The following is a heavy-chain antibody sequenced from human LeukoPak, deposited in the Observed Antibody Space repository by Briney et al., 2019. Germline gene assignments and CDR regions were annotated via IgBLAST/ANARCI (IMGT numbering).Heavy chain of an antibody. Sequence: GGSLRLSCAASGFTFSDYYMNWIRQAPGKGLEWVSYISKSGSYTNYADSVKGRFTISRENAKNSLYLQMNSLRPEDTAVYCCARGDGYSYAGALDYWGQGTLVTVSS. CDR3: ARGDGYSYAGALDY. D-gene: IGHD3-22*01. V-gene: IGHV3-11*06. CDR2: ISKSGSYT. J-gene: IGHJ4*02. CDR1: GFTFSDYY.